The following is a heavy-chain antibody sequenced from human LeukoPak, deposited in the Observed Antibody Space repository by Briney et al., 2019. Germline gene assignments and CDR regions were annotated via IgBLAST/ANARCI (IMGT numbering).Heavy chain of an antibody. CDR3: AKGTLYCSSTSCYSYFDY. Sequence: GGSLRLSCAASGFTFSSYGMHWVRQAPGKGLEWVAVISYDGSNKYYADSVKGRFTISRDNSKNTLYLQMNSLRAEDTAVYYCAKGTLYCSSTSCYSYFDYWGQGTLVTVSS. V-gene: IGHV3-30*18. CDR1: GFTFSSYG. CDR2: ISYDGSNK. J-gene: IGHJ4*02. D-gene: IGHD2-2*01.